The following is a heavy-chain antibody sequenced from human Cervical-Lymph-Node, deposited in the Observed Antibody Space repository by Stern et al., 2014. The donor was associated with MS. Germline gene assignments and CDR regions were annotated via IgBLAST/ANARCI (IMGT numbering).Heavy chain of an antibody. CDR1: GGSISSSNW. Sequence: VQLVESGPGLVKPSGTLSLTCAVSGGSISSSNWWSWVRQPPGKGLEWTGQIYHSGSTNYNPSLKSRVTISVDKAKNQFSLKPSSVTAADTAVYYCARPAINNHRGVFDLWGRGTLVTVSS. CDR2: IYHSGST. J-gene: IGHJ2*01. D-gene: IGHD1-14*01. V-gene: IGHV4-4*02. CDR3: ARPAINNHRGVFDL.